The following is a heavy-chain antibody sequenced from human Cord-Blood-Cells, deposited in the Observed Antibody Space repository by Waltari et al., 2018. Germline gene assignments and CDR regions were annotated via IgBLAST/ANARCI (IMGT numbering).Heavy chain of an antibody. J-gene: IGHJ6*03. V-gene: IGHV3-7*01. CDR2: IKQDGSEK. CDR3: ARDCAPEQYSSLDYYYMDV. D-gene: IGHD6-6*01. CDR1: GFTFSSYW. Sequence: PGGSLRLSCAASGFTFSSYWMSWVRQAPGKGLEWVANIKQDGSEKYYVDSVKGRFTISRDNAKNSLYLQMNSLRAEDTAVYYCARDCAPEQYSSLDYYYMDVWGKGTTVTVSS.